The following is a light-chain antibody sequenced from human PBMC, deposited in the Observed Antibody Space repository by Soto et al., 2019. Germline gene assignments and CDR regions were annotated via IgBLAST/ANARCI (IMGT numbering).Light chain of an antibody. Sequence: DIQMTQSPSSLSASVGDRVIITCRASRDIVTSLNWYQQHPGKGPKILIYAASTLQRGVPSRFSGSGSVTDFNLTISSLQPEDYATYYCQPSYSSRTFGQGTTVEIK. J-gene: IGKJ1*01. V-gene: IGKV1-39*01. CDR1: RDIVTS. CDR2: AAS. CDR3: QPSYSSRT.